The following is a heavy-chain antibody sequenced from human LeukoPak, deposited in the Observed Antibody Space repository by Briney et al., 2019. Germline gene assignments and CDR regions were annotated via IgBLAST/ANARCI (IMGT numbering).Heavy chain of an antibody. J-gene: IGHJ4*02. CDR3: ARASYSYDINGWVPFDY. D-gene: IGHD3-22*01. CDR2: INDSGST. V-gene: IGHV4-4*02. Sequence: SETLSLTCAVSGGSISSSNWWSWVRQPPGKGLEWIGEINDSGSTNYNPSLKSRATISADTSKNQFSLNLSSVTAADTAVYYCARASYSYDINGWVPFDYWGQGTLVTVSS. CDR1: GGSISSSNW.